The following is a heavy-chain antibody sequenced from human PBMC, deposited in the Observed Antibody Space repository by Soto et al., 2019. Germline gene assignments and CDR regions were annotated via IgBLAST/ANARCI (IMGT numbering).Heavy chain of an antibody. CDR3: ARGRSAALLNYYYYSYLDV. Sequence: SETLSLTCAVYGGSFSGYYWSWIRQPPGKGLEWIGEINHSGSTNYNPSLKSRVTISVDTSKNQFSLKLSSVTAADTAVYYCARGRSAALLNYYYYSYLDVWGKGTTVTVSS. CDR2: INHSGST. J-gene: IGHJ6*03. CDR1: GGSFSGYY. V-gene: IGHV4-34*01.